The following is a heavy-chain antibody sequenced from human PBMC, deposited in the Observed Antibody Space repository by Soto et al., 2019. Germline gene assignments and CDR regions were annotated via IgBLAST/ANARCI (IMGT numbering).Heavy chain of an antibody. D-gene: IGHD3-22*01. V-gene: IGHV3-33*01. CDR2: IWYDGSNK. CDR1: GFTFSSYG. CDR3: ARDYYDSSGYYYYYYGMDV. Sequence: QVQLVESGGGVVQPGRSLRLSCAASGFTFSSYGMHWVRQAPGKGLEWVAVIWYDGSNKYYADSVKGRFTISRDNYKNTLYLQMNSLRAEDTAVYYCARDYYDSSGYYYYYYGMDVWGQGTTVTVSS. J-gene: IGHJ6*02.